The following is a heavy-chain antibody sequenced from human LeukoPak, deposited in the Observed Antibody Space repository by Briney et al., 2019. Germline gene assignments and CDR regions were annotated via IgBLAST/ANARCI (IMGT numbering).Heavy chain of an antibody. CDR3: ARSSAPYYFDY. Sequence: ASVKVSCKASGYTFTGNYMHWVRQAPGQGLEWMGWINPNSGGTNYAQKFQGRVTMTRDTSITTAYMGLSRLRSDDTAVYYCARSSAPYYFDYWGQGTLVTVSS. J-gene: IGHJ4*02. CDR2: INPNSGGT. CDR1: GYTFTGNY. V-gene: IGHV1-2*02.